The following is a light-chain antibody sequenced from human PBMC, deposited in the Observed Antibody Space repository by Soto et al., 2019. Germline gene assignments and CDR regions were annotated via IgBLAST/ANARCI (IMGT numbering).Light chain of an antibody. CDR2: DAS. J-gene: IGKJ4*01. CDR1: ENIYNY. V-gene: IGKV3-11*01. Sequence: EVVLTQYTATLSLSPGQRATLSCRASENIYNYLAWYQQKPGQAPRLLIYDASNRATGIPARFSGSGSGTDFTLTINSLEPEDFAVYYCQQRSNGITFGGGTIVDVK. CDR3: QQRSNGIT.